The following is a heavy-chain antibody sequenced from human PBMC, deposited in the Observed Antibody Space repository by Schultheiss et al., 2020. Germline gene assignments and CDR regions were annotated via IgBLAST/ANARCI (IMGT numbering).Heavy chain of an antibody. CDR2: IYWNDDK. Sequence: SCPTLVKPTQTLTLTCTFSGFSLSTSGLCVSWIRQPPGKALEWLALIYWNDDKRYSPSLKSRLTITKDTSKNQVVLTMTNMDPVDTATYYCAHRAAAADTLYVDVWGQGTTVTVSS. CDR3: AHRAAAADTLYVDV. CDR1: GFSLSTSGLC. D-gene: IGHD2/OR15-2a*01. V-gene: IGHV2-5*01. J-gene: IGHJ6*02.